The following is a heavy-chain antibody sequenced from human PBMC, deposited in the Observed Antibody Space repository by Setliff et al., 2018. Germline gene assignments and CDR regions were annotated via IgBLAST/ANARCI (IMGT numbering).Heavy chain of an antibody. CDR1: GGSISSGGYY. V-gene: IGHV4-31*03. Sequence: PSETLSLTCTVSGGSISSGGYYWSWIRQHPGKGLEWIGYIYYSGSTSYYNPSLKSRVTISLDTSKNQFSLRLNSMTAADTAVYYCARGITSGGYWGQRFLYLDVWGRGTTVTVSS. D-gene: IGHD3-22*01. J-gene: IGHJ6*03. CDR2: IYYSGSTS. CDR3: ARGITSGGYWGQRFLYLDV.